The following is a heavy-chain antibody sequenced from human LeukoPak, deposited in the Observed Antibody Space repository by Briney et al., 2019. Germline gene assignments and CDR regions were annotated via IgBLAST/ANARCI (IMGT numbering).Heavy chain of an antibody. CDR1: GFIFSSYG. D-gene: IGHD6-13*01. Sequence: GGSLRLSCVASGFIFSSYGINWVRQAPGKGLEWVAVISYDGTDKYYTDSVEGRFTISRDRSTNTVSLEMNSLRPEDTAVYYCAKSLSGWWTPGLDYLGQGTLVTVSS. V-gene: IGHV3-30*18. CDR3: AKSLSGWWTPGLDY. CDR2: ISYDGTDK. J-gene: IGHJ4*02.